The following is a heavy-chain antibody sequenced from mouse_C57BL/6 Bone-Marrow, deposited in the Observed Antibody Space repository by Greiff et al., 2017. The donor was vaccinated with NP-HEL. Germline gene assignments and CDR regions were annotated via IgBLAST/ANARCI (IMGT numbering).Heavy chain of an antibody. V-gene: IGHV1-42*01. CDR3: ARGTSYAMDY. Sequence: VQLKQSGPELVKPGASVKISCKASGYSFTGYYMNWVKQSPEKSLEWIGEINPSTGGTTYNQKFKAKATLTVDKSSSTAYMQLKSLTSEDSAVYYCARGTSYAMDYWGQGTSVTVSS. J-gene: IGHJ4*01. CDR1: GYSFTGYY. CDR2: INPSTGGT.